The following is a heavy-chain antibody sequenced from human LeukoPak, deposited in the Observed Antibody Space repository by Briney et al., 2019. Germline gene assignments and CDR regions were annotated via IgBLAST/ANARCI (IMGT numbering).Heavy chain of an antibody. CDR3: AKDRVPDGRWSIDY. CDR1: GFTVSSNY. V-gene: IGHV3-7*03. J-gene: IGHJ4*02. D-gene: IGHD6-13*01. CDR2: IKQDGSKK. Sequence: GGSLRLSCAASGFTVSSNYMNWVRQAPGKGLEWVANIKQDGSKKSYVDSVKGRFTISRDNSRNILYLQMNSLRAEDTAIYYCAKDRVPDGRWSIDYWGQGVLVTVSS.